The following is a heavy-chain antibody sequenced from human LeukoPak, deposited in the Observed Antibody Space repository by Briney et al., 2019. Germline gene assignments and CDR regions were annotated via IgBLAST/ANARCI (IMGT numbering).Heavy chain of an antibody. V-gene: IGHV3-30*02. J-gene: IGHJ4*02. CDR3: ANTGITIFGVVLDLDY. CDR1: GFTFTSYG. D-gene: IGHD3-3*01. CDR2: IRYDGSNK. Sequence: GSLRLSXAASGFTFTSYGMHWVRQAPGKGLEWVAFIRYDGSNKYYADSVKGRFTISRDNSKNTLYLQMNSLRAEDTAVYYCANTGITIFGVVLDLDYWGQGTLVTVSS.